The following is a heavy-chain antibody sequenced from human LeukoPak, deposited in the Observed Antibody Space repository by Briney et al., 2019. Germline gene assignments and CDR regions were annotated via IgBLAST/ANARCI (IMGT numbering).Heavy chain of an antibody. CDR2: IYSGGST. V-gene: IGHV3-53*01. D-gene: IGHD3-9*01. J-gene: IGHJ4*02. Sequence: PGGSLRLSCAASGFTVSSNYMSWVRQAPGKGLEWVSVIYSGGSTYYADSVKGRFTISRDNSKNTLYLQVNSLRAEDTAVYYCARAYYDILTGYYHFDYWGQGTLVTVSS. CDR1: GFTVSSNY. CDR3: ARAYYDILTGYYHFDY.